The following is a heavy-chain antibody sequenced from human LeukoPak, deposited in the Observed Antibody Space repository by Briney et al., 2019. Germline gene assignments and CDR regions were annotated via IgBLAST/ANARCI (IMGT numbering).Heavy chain of an antibody. CDR3: ARGGPVAAAGSIFAFDI. V-gene: IGHV1-18*01. J-gene: IGHJ3*02. D-gene: IGHD6-13*01. CDR1: GYTFTSYG. Sequence: ASVKVSCKASGYTFTSYGISWVRQAPGQGLEWMGWISAYNGNTNYAQKLQGRVTMTTDTSTSTTYMELRGLRSDDTAVYYCARGGPVAAAGSIFAFDIWGQGTMVTVSS. CDR2: ISAYNGNT.